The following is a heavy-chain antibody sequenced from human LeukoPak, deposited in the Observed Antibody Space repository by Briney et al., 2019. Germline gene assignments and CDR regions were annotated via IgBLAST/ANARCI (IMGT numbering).Heavy chain of an antibody. CDR1: GFTFSTYS. D-gene: IGHD3-3*01. V-gene: IGHV3-21*01. Sequence: GGSLRLSCAVSGFTFSTYSMTWVRQAPGKGLEWVSSISSSSRNTYYAGSVKGRFTISRDNAKNSLYLQMNSLRAEDTAVYYCARGGTFGVDISDYWGQGTLVTVSS. CDR3: ARGGTFGVDISDY. J-gene: IGHJ4*02. CDR2: ISSSSRNT.